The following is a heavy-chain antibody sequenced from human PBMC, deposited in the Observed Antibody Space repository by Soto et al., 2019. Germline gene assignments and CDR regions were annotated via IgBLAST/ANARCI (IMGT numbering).Heavy chain of an antibody. CDR1: GFTFSSYA. CDR3: AKSLLGEGYCSGGSCYSCDY. CDR2: ISGSGGST. D-gene: IGHD2-15*01. J-gene: IGHJ4*02. V-gene: IGHV3-23*01. Sequence: GGSLRLSCAASGFTFSSYAMSWVRQAPGKGLEWVSAISGSGGSTYYADSVKGRLTISRDNSKNTLYLQMNSLRAEDTAVYYCAKSLLGEGYCSGGSCYSCDYWGQGTLVTVSS.